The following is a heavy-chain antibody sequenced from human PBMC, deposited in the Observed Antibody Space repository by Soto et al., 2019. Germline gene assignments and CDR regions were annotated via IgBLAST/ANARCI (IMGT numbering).Heavy chain of an antibody. CDR3: ARVVRGSYRPYYYYYYMDV. CDR2: IKQDGSEK. D-gene: IGHD3-16*02. J-gene: IGHJ6*03. CDR1: GFTFSSYW. V-gene: IGHV3-7*01. Sequence: PGGSLRLSCAASGFTFSSYWMSWVRQAPGKGLEWVANIKQDGSEKYYVDSVKGRFTISRDNAKNSLYLQMNSLRAEDTAVYYCARVVRGSYRPYYYYYYMDVWGKGTTVTVSS.